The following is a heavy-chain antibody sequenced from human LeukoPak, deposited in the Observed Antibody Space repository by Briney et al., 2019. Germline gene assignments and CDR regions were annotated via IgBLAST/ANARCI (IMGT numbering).Heavy chain of an antibody. CDR2: IYYSGST. J-gene: IGHJ4*02. D-gene: IGHD1-7*01. Sequence: PSETLSLTCTVSGYSICSGYYWGWIRQPPRKGLEWIGSIYYSGSTYYNPSLKSRVTISVDTSKNQFSLKLSSVTAADTAVYYCARIYNWNSSGLGAPRDWGRGTLVTVSS. CDR3: ARIYNWNSSGLGAPRD. CDR1: GYSICSGYY. V-gene: IGHV4-38-2*02.